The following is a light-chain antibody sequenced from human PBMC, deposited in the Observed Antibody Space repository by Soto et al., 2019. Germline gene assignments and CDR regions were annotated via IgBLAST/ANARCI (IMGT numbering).Light chain of an antibody. J-gene: IGKJ2*01. CDR1: QSVSTSY. CDR2: GAS. CDR3: QQYGSSYT. Sequence: EIELTQSPGTLSLSPGERATLSCRASQSVSTSYLAWYQQKPGQAPRLLISGASRRATGIPDRFSGSGSGTDFTLTISRLEPEDFAVYYCQQYGSSYTFGQGTKLEIK. V-gene: IGKV3-20*01.